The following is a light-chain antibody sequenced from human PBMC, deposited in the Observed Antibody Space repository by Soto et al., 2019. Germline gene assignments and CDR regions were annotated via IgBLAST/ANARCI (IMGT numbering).Light chain of an antibody. V-gene: IGKV3-11*01. CDR2: AAS. Sequence: EVVLTQSPATLSLSPGERATLSCRASQNVSTFLDWYQQKPGQAPRLLIYAASHRATGIPDRFSGSGSGTDFTLTISSLEPEDFAVYYCQQHSHWPPWTFGQGTRVEIQ. CDR1: QNVSTF. J-gene: IGKJ1*01. CDR3: QQHSHWPPWT.